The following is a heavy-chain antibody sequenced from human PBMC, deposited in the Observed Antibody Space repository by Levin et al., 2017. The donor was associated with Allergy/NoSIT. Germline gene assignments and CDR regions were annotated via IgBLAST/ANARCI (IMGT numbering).Heavy chain of an antibody. CDR3: ARAFNSGYEIFDY. CDR2: IYSDGTT. D-gene: IGHD5-12*01. Sequence: GGSLRLSCAASGFTFSTNFMTWVRQAPGKGLEWVSVIYSDGTTYYADSVKGRFTISRDNSKSTLYLQMNSLRADDTAVYYCARAFNSGYEIFDYWGQGTLVTVSS. J-gene: IGHJ4*02. V-gene: IGHV3-53*01. CDR1: GFTFSTNF.